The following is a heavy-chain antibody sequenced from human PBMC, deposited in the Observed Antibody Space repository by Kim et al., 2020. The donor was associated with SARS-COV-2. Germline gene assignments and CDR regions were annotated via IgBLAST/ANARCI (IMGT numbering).Heavy chain of an antibody. CDR3: TTTSWNPSHNDY. V-gene: IGHV3-21*06. J-gene: IGHJ4*02. D-gene: IGHD1-1*01. Sequence: YYAGCERGRFTISRDNAKNSLYLQMNSLGAEDSAVYYCTTTSWNPSHNDYWGQGTLVTVSS.